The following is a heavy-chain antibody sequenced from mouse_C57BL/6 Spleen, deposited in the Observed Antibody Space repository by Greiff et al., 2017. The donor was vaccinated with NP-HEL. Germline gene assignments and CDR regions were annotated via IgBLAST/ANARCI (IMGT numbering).Heavy chain of an antibody. CDR1: GFTFSSYT. J-gene: IGHJ3*01. CDR3: ASSYDRQTWFAY. CDR2: ISGGGGNT. V-gene: IGHV5-9*01. Sequence: EVKLVESGGGLVKPGGSLKLSCAASGFTFSSYTMSWVRQTPEKRLEWVATISGGGGNTYYPDSVKGRFTISRDNAKNTLYLQMSGLRSEDAALYYCASSYDRQTWFAYWGQGTLVTVSA. D-gene: IGHD2-3*01.